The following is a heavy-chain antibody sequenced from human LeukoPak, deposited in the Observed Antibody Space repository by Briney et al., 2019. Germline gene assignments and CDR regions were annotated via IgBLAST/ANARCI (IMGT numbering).Heavy chain of an antibody. V-gene: IGHV3-23*01. Sequence: GGSLRLSCAASGFTFSSHAMSWVRQAPGKGLEWVSSISGSGATTYSADSVRGRFTISRDNSKNTLYLQMNSLRAEDTAVYYCTRELILTGSFFDYWGQGTLVTVSS. J-gene: IGHJ4*02. CDR2: ISGSGATT. CDR1: GFTFSSHA. D-gene: IGHD1-20*01. CDR3: TRELILTGSFFDY.